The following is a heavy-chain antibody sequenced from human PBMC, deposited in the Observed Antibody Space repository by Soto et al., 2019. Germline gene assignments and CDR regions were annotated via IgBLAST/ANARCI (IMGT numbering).Heavy chain of an antibody. V-gene: IGHV2-5*02. D-gene: IGHD1-26*01. Sequence: SGPTLVKPTQTLTLTCTFSGFSLSTSGVGVGWIRQPPGKALEWLALIYWDDDKRYSPSLKSRLTITKDTSKNQVVLTMTNMDPVDTATYYCARVRREGYYYYYYMDVWSKGTTVTVSS. CDR1: GFSLSTSGVG. CDR3: ARVRREGYYYYYYMDV. J-gene: IGHJ6*03. CDR2: IYWDDDK.